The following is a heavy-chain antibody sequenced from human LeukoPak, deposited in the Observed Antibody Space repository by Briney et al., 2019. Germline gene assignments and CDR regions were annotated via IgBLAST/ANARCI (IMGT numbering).Heavy chain of an antibody. CDR2: ISGSGGST. CDR3: ASHKYCSSTSCYAFDI. D-gene: IGHD2-2*01. J-gene: IGHJ3*02. V-gene: IGHV3-23*01. Sequence: PGGSPRLSCAASGFTFSSYAMSWVRQAPGKGLEWVSAISGSGGSTYYADSVKGRFTISRDNSKNTLYLQMNSLRAEDTAVYYCASHKYCSSTSCYAFDIWGQGTMVTVSS. CDR1: GFTFSSYA.